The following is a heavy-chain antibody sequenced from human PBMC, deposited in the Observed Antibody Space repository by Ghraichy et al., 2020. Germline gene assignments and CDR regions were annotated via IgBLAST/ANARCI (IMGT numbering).Heavy chain of an antibody. D-gene: IGHD3-22*01. CDR1: GGSVSSGSYY. CDR2: IYYSGST. Sequence: ESLNISCTVSGGSVSSGSYYWSWIRPPPGKGLEWIGCIYYSGSTNYNPSLKSRVTISVDTSKNQISLKLSSVTAADTAVYYCARDRDADGSGYYPLHDAYDIWGHGTMVTVSS. CDR3: ARDRDADGSGYYPLHDAYDI. J-gene: IGHJ3*02. V-gene: IGHV4-61*01.